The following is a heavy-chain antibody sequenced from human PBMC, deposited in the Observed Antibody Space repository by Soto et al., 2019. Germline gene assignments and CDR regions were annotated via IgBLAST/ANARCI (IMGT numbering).Heavy chain of an antibody. CDR2: ISSSSSTI. J-gene: IGHJ6*02. V-gene: IGHV3-48*02. D-gene: IGHD6-19*01. CDR1: GFTFSSYS. Sequence: EVQLVESGGGLVQPGGSLRLSCAASGFTFSSYSMNWVRQAPGKGLEWVSYISSSSSTIYYAASVKGRFTISRDNATNSLYLQMNSLRDEDTAVYYCARVGEQWLVVSNYYYYGMDVWCQGTTVTVSS. CDR3: ARVGEQWLVVSNYYYYGMDV.